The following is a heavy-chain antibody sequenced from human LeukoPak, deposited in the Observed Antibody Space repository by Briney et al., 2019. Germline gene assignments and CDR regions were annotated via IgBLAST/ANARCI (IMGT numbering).Heavy chain of an antibody. D-gene: IGHD6-13*01. CDR3: ARSRAAAGPIFDY. CDR1: GYTFTSYG. CDR2: ISAYNGNT. Sequence: GASVKVSCKASGYTFTSYGISWVRQAPGQGLEWMGWISAYNGNTNYAQKFQGRVTMTRDTSTSTVYMELSSLRSEDTAVYYCARSRAAAGPIFDYWGQGTLVTVSS. J-gene: IGHJ4*02. V-gene: IGHV1-18*01.